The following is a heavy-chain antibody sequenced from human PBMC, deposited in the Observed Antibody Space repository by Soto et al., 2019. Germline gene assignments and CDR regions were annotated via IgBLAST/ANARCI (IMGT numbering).Heavy chain of an antibody. CDR2: ISASDGDA. CDR1: GFSFRSSD. V-gene: IGHV3-23*01. CDR3: AKDSDRDYFQH. J-gene: IGHJ1*01. Sequence: HPGGSLRLSCAASGFSFRSSDMSWVRQTPEKGLEWVSGISASDGDAYYADPVKGRFTMSRDTSENTLYLQMNSLRVEDTAVYYCAKDSDRDYFQHWGQGTLVTVSS.